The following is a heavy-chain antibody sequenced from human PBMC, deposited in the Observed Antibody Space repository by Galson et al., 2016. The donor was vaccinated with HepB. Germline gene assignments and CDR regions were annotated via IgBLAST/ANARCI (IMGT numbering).Heavy chain of an antibody. CDR1: GFTFTHHQ. V-gene: IGHV3-74*01. CDR2: IEPDGSRP. J-gene: IGHJ4*02. CDR3: AKDPYYSSGWGAFES. Sequence: SLRLSCATSGFTFTHHQMHWVRQVPGKGLAWVSRIEPDGSRPIYADSVKGRFTISRDNAENTLYLQMNSLRADDTAVYYCAKDPYYSSGWGAFESWGQGTLVTVSS. D-gene: IGHD6-19*01.